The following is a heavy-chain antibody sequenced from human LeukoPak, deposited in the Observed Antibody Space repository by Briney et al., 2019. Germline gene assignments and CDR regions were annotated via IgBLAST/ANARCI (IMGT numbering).Heavy chain of an antibody. D-gene: IGHD6-13*01. Sequence: GGSLRLSCAASGFTFSSYSMNWVRQAPGKGLEWVSSISSSSSYIYYADSVKGRFTISRDNAKNSLYLQMNSLRAEDTAVYYCAKDRAAAGTRWFEPWGQGTLVSVSS. V-gene: IGHV3-21*01. J-gene: IGHJ5*02. CDR1: GFTFSSYS. CDR2: ISSSSSYI. CDR3: AKDRAAAGTRWFEP.